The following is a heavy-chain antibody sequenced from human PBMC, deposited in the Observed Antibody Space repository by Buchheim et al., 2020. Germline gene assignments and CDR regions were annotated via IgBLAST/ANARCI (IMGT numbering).Heavy chain of an antibody. V-gene: IGHV3-30-3*01. D-gene: IGHD5/OR15-5a*01. CDR2: IFYDGTKT. CDR1: GFTFSRYT. J-gene: IGHJ4*02. Sequence: QVQLVESGGGVVQPGRSLRLSCTASGFTFSRYTMHWVRQAPGRGLEWVALIFYDGTKTYYADSVKGRFTISRDNSKNTLYLQMNSLRGEDTAVYYCARGSGGLRLRQTKDDYFDYWGQGTL. CDR3: ARGSGGLRLRQTKDDYFDY.